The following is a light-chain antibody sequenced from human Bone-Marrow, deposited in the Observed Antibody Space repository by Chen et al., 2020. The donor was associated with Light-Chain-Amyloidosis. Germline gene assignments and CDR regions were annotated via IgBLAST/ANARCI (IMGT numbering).Light chain of an antibody. V-gene: IGLV1-40*01. J-gene: IGLJ2*01. CDR1: SSNIGAGFD. Sequence: QSVLTQPPSVSGAPGQRVTISCTGSSSNIGAGFDVHRYQRRPGTAPKLLSYANNNRPSGVPDRFSGSKSGTSASLAITGLQAEDEADYYCQSYDNSLSGSRVFGGGTKLTVL. CDR3: QSYDNSLSGSRV. CDR2: ANN.